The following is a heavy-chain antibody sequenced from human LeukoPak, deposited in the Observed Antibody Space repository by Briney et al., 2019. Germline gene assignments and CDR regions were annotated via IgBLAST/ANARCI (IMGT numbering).Heavy chain of an antibody. Sequence: SETLSLTCAVYSGSFSGYYWSWIRQPPGKGLEWIGEINHSGSTNYNPSLKSRVTISVDTSKNQFSLKLSSVTAADTAVYYCASVSSSNWYNDYWGQGTLVTVSS. V-gene: IGHV4-34*01. CDR1: SGSFSGYY. CDR2: INHSGST. D-gene: IGHD6-13*01. J-gene: IGHJ4*02. CDR3: ASVSSSNWYNDY.